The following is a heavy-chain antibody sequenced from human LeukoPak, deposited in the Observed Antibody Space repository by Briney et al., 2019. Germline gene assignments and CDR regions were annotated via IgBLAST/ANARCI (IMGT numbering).Heavy chain of an antibody. Sequence: GGSLRLSCTASKFTFSHYGMHWVRQAPGKGLEWVAFIWNDASNQYYADSVKGRFTVSRDNSQNTLYLQMNSLRPEDTAVYYCAKDAQRGFDYSNSLEKWGQGTLVTVS. J-gene: IGHJ4*02. CDR3: AKDAQRGFDYSNSLEK. D-gene: IGHD4-11*01. CDR2: IWNDASNQ. CDR1: KFTFSHYG. V-gene: IGHV3-30*02.